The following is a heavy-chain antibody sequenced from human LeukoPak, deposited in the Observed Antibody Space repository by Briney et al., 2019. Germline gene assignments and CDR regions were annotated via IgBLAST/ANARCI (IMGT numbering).Heavy chain of an antibody. J-gene: IGHJ3*02. V-gene: IGHV3-48*03. CDR3: AVVVLSDAFDI. D-gene: IGHD2-2*01. CDR1: GFTFSSYE. CDR2: ISSSGSTI. Sequence: GGSLRLSCAASGFTFSSYEMNWVRQAPGKGLEWVSYISSSGSTIYYADSVKGRFTISRDNAKNSLYLQMNSLRAEDTAVYYCAVVVLSDAFDIWGQGTMVTVSS.